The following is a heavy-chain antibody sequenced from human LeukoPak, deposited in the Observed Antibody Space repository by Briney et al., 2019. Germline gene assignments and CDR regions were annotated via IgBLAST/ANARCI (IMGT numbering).Heavy chain of an antibody. Sequence: PSETLSLTCAVSGGSISSGGYSWSWIRQPPGKGLEWIGRIYTSGSTNYNPSLKSRVTISVDTSKNQFSLKLSSVTAADTAVYYCARGAGGGIVVVPAAIEYYFDYWGQGTLVTVSS. CDR1: GGSISSGGYS. D-gene: IGHD2-2*02. V-gene: IGHV4-61*02. CDR2: IYTSGST. CDR3: ARGAGGGIVVVPAAIEYYFDY. J-gene: IGHJ4*02.